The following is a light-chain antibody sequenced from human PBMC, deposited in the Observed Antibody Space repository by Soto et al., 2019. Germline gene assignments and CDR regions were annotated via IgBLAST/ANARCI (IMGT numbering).Light chain of an antibody. V-gene: IGLV2-23*01. Sequence: QSALNQPASVSGSPGQSVTISCTATGRGIESNYLVSYYQQLPATHPQLLISEDHKRSSGPSNHFSGSRSGNTASLTISGLPSEDEADYYCCAYGGSSNYVFGTGTKLTVL. CDR1: GRGIESNYL. J-gene: IGLJ1*01. CDR3: CAYGGSSNYV. CDR2: EDH.